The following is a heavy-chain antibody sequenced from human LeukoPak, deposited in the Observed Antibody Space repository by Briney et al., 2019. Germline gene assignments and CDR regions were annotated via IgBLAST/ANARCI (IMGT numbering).Heavy chain of an antibody. CDR1: GGSISSSY. CDR3: ARVRGNYDFWSGYYTPNWFDP. D-gene: IGHD3-3*01. Sequence: SETLSLTCTVSGGSISSSYWSWIRQPPGKGLEWIGYIYYSGSTNYNPSLKSRVTISVDTSKNQFSLKLSSVTAADTAVYYCARVRGNYDFWSGYYTPNWFDPWGQGTLVTVSS. CDR2: IYYSGST. V-gene: IGHV4-59*01. J-gene: IGHJ5*02.